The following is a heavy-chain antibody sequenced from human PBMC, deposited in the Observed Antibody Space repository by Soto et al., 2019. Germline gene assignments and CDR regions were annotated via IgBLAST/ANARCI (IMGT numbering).Heavy chain of an antibody. Sequence: GGSLRLSCEASGFRFSDYTMSWVRQAPGKGLQWVSSISSGGSFIHVAESLKGRLTVSRDNAKNSVFLELSSLRAEDAAVYYCARYSVGWYEYWGQGTLVTVS. D-gene: IGHD1-26*01. CDR1: GFRFSDYT. J-gene: IGHJ5*01. V-gene: IGHV3-21*06. CDR2: ISSGGSFI. CDR3: ARYSVGWYEY.